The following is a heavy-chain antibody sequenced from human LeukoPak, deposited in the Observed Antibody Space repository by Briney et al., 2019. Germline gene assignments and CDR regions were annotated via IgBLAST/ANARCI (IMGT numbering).Heavy chain of an antibody. Sequence: GGSLRLSCAASGFTFDDYAMHWVRQAPGKGLEWVSGISWNSGSIGYADSVKGRFTISRDNAKNSLYLQMNSLRAEDTAVYYCAKESYYYDSTGYKAYYFDYWGQGTLVTVSS. CDR2: ISWNSGSI. J-gene: IGHJ4*02. CDR1: GFTFDDYA. CDR3: AKESYYYDSTGYKAYYFDY. V-gene: IGHV3-9*01. D-gene: IGHD3-22*01.